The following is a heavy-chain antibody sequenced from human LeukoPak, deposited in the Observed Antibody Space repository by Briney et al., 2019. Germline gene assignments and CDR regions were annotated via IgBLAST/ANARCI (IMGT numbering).Heavy chain of an antibody. J-gene: IGHJ4*02. CDR1: GFDFGAYE. CDR3: ARMGAVADLTFDY. CDR2: ISSSSSYI. Sequence: GGSLRLSCAASGFDFGAYEMNWVRQAPGKGLEWVSSISSSSSYIYYADSVKGRFTISRDNAKNSLYLQMNSLRAEDTAVYYCARMGAVADLTFDYWGQGTLVTVSS. D-gene: IGHD6-19*01. V-gene: IGHV3-21*01.